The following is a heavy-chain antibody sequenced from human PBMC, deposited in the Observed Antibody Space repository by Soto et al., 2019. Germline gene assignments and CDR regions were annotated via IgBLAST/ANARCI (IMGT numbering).Heavy chain of an antibody. V-gene: IGHV3-74*01. D-gene: IGHD6-13*01. J-gene: IGHJ3*01. CDR1: GYTFNIYW. CDR3: ARDLQHGFDF. CDR2: IDNDGTA. Sequence: EVQLVESGGGLVQPGGSLRLSCAASGYTFNIYWMNWVRQIPGKGLVWVSHIDNDGTATYADSVKCRFTISRDNAKITVYLQMDSLRDDDTAVYYFARDLQHGFDFWGQGTMVTVSS.